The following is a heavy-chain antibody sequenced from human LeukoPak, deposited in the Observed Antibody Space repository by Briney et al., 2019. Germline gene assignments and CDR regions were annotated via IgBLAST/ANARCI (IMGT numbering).Heavy chain of an antibody. V-gene: IGHV3-21*01. D-gene: IGHD2-15*01. CDR1: GFTFNSYS. CDR3: ASRYCSGGSCYLSFDY. Sequence: GGSLRLSCAASGFTFNSYSMNWVRQAPGKGLEWVSSISSSSSYIYYADSVKGRFTISRDNAKNSLYLQMNSLRAEDTAVYYCASRYCSGGSCYLSFDYWGQGTLVTVSS. J-gene: IGHJ4*02. CDR2: ISSSSSYI.